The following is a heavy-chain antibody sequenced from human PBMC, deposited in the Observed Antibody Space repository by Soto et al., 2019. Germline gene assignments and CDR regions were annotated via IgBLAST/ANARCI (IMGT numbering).Heavy chain of an antibody. CDR3: ARGLSWNYPLES. J-gene: IGHJ4*02. V-gene: IGHV1-18*01. Sequence: GALVKVSCKASGYTFTNHGLSWVRLAPGQGLEWMEWISGYNANIKYAQRFQGRLTLTTDPSTSAAFMELRSLTSDDTAVYYCARGLSWNYPLESWGQGTLVTVSS. CDR1: GYTFTNHG. D-gene: IGHD1-7*01. CDR2: ISGYNANI.